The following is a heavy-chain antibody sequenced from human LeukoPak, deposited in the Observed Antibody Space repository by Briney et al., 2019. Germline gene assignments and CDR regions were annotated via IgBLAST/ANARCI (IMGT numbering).Heavy chain of an antibody. Sequence: PSETLSHTCTVSGGSISSYYWSWIRQPPGKGLEWIGYIYYSGSTNYNPSLKSRVTISVDTSKNQFSLKLSSVTAADTAVYYCATYCSSTSCYNHAFDIWGQGTMVTVSS. CDR3: ATYCSSTSCYNHAFDI. J-gene: IGHJ3*02. CDR1: GGSISSYY. CDR2: IYYSGST. D-gene: IGHD2-2*02. V-gene: IGHV4-59*08.